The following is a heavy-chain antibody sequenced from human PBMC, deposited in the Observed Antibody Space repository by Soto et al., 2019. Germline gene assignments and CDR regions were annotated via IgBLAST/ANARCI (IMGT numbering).Heavy chain of an antibody. Sequence: GGSLRLSCAASGFTFSSYGMHWVRQAPGKGLEWVAVISYDGSNKYYADSVKGRFTISRDNSKNTLYLQMNSLRAEDTAVYYCAKDRAGFGVGIYGMDVWGQGTTVTVSS. V-gene: IGHV3-30*18. CDR1: GFTFSSYG. D-gene: IGHD3-3*01. CDR3: AKDRAGFGVGIYGMDV. J-gene: IGHJ6*02. CDR2: ISYDGSNK.